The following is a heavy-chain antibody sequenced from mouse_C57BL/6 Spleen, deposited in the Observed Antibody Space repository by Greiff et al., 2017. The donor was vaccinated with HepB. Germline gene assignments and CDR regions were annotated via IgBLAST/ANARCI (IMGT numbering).Heavy chain of an antibody. CDR3: TTYDYSNYEDY. V-gene: IGHV14-1*01. Sequence: VHVKQSGAELVRPGASVKLSCTASGFNIKDYYMHWVKQRPEQGLEWIGRIDPEDGDTEYAPKFQGKATMTADTSSNTAYLQLSSLTSEDTAVYYCTTYDYSNYEDYWGQGTTLTVSS. CDR1: GFNIKDYY. CDR2: IDPEDGDT. J-gene: IGHJ2*01. D-gene: IGHD2-5*01.